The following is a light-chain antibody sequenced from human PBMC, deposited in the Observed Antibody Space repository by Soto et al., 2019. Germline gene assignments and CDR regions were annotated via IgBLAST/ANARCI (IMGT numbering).Light chain of an antibody. V-gene: IGKV4-1*01. CDR2: WAS. CDR3: QQYYRTPPT. J-gene: IGKJ1*01. CDR1: QSVLYSPNNKIS. Sequence: DIVMTQSPDSLAVSLGERATINCKSSQSVLYSPNNKISLAWYQQKPGQPPKLFIYWASIRESGVPDRFSGSGSGTDFTLTISSLQAEDVAVYYCQQYYRTPPTFGQGTKVEIK.